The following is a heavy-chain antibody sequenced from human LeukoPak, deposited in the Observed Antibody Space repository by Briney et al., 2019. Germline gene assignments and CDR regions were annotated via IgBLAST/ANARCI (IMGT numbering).Heavy chain of an antibody. V-gene: IGHV3-30*02. D-gene: IGHD3-10*01. J-gene: IGHJ5*02. CDR1: GFTFSSYG. Sequence: GGSLRLSCAASGFTFSSYGMRWVRPAPGKGLEWVAFIRYYGSNKYYADSVKGRFTISRDNSKNTLYLQMNSLRAEDTAVYYCVGDVIPPYYGSGSYYNAYNWLDPWGQGTLVTVSS. CDR3: VGDVIPPYYGSGSYYNAYNWLDP. CDR2: IRYYGSNK.